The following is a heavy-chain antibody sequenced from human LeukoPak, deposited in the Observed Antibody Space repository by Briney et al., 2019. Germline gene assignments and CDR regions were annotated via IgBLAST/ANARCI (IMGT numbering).Heavy chain of an antibody. CDR1: GFTFSSYT. D-gene: IGHD3-9*01. CDR3: ARGEIFDWPKEIRGFDY. CDR2: ISSSSTYI. V-gene: IGHV3-21*01. J-gene: IGHJ4*02. Sequence: GGSLRLSCAASGFTFSSYTMNWVRQAPGKGLEWVSSISSSSTYIDYADSVKGRFTVSRGNAGNSLYLQMKSLRAEDTAAYYGARGEIFDWPKEIRGFDYWGQGIVVTVSS.